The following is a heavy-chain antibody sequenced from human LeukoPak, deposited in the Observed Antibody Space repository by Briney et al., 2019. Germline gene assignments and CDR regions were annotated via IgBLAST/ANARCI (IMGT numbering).Heavy chain of an antibody. Sequence: SETLSLTCTVSGGSISSSSYYWGWIRQPPGKGLEWIGSIYYSGSTYYNPSLKSRVAISVDTSKNQFSLKLSSVTAADTAVYYCARLYGDYDYWGQGTLVTVSS. CDR1: GGSISSSSYY. V-gene: IGHV4-39*01. CDR2: IYYSGST. J-gene: IGHJ4*02. CDR3: ARLYGDYDY. D-gene: IGHD4-17*01.